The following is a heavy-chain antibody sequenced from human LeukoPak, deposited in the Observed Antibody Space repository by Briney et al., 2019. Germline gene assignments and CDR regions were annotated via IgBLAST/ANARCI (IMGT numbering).Heavy chain of an antibody. V-gene: IGHV6-1*01. Sequence: SQTLSLTCAISGDSVSSNSAAWNWIRQSPSRGLEWLGRTYYRSKWYNDYAVSMKSRITINPDTSKNQFSLQLNSVTPEDTAVYYCASSTLYSSGWYGIWGQGTLVTVSS. CDR2: TYYRSKWYN. CDR3: ASSTLYSSGWYGI. J-gene: IGHJ4*02. CDR1: GDSVSSNSAA. D-gene: IGHD6-19*01.